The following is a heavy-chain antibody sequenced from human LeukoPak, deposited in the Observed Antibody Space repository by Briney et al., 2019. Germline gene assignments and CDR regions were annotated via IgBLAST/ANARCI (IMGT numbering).Heavy chain of an antibody. CDR1: GFMFSSNW. V-gene: IGHV3-48*01. D-gene: IGHD1-26*01. CDR3: ARGSGSQSLGFDS. J-gene: IGHJ4*02. CDR2: ISSSSSPI. Sequence: GGSLRLSCAASGFMFSSNWMSWVRLAPGKGLEWVSYISSSSSPIYYTDSVKGRFTISRDNAKNSLYLQMNSLRAEDTAMYFCARGSGSQSLGFDSWGQGTLVTVSS.